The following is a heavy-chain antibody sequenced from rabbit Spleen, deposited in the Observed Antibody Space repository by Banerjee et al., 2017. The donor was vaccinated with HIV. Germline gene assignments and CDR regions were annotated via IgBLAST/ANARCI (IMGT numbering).Heavy chain of an antibody. D-gene: IGHD4-2*01. CDR3: ARDADSNKVYFNL. V-gene: IGHV1S45*01. J-gene: IGHJ4*01. CDR2: IYGGSSGNT. CDR1: GFDFSSYY. Sequence: QEQLKETGGGLVQPGGSLTLSCKASGFDFSSYYITWVRQAPGKGLEWIACIYGGSSGNTWSATWAKGRFTISRASSTTVTLQMTSLTGADTATYFCARDADSNKVYFNLWGPGTLVTVS.